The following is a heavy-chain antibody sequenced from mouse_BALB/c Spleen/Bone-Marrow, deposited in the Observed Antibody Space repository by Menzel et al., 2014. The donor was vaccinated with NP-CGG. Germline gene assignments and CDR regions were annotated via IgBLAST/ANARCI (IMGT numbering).Heavy chain of an antibody. CDR1: GFSLTGYG. V-gene: IGHV2-6-7*01. Sequence: VMLVESGPGLVAPSQSLSITCTVSGFSLTGYGVNWVRQPPGKGLEWLGMIWGDGNPDYNSALKSRLSINKDNSKSXFVFKKDSLQTDCTTRYYRAKRGFCLWGQRTLVNVSA. CDR2: IWGDGNP. J-gene: IGHJ3*02. CDR3: AKRGFCL.